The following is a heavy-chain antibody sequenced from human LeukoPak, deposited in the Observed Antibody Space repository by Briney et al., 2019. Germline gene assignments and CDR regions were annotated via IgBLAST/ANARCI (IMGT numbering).Heavy chain of an antibody. CDR3: AKDGLSGSAQRYYFDY. Sequence: GRSLRLSCAASGFTFSRYGMHWVRQAPGKGLEWVATISYDGSDKWYGDSVKGRFTISGDNSQNSLYLQMNSLRAEDTAVYYCAKDGLSGSAQRYYFDYWGQGTLVTVSS. CDR1: GFTFSRYG. V-gene: IGHV3-30*18. CDR2: ISYDGSDK. J-gene: IGHJ4*02. D-gene: IGHD3-22*01.